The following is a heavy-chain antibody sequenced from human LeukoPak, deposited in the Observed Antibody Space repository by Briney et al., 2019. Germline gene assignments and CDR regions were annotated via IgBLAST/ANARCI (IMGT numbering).Heavy chain of an antibody. J-gene: IGHJ5*02. CDR3: ARGPPGAYNWFDP. D-gene: IGHD4-17*01. V-gene: IGHV4-39*01. CDR2: IYYSGST. CDR1: GGSISSSSYY. Sequence: SETLSLTCTVSGGSISSSSYYWGWIRQPPGKGLEWIGSIYYSGSTYYNPSLKSRVTISVDTSKNQFSLKLSSVTAADTAVYYCARGPPGAYNWFDPWGQGTLVTVSS.